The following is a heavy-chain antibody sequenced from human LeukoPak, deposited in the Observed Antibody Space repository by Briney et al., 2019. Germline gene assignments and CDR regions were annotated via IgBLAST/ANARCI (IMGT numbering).Heavy chain of an antibody. V-gene: IGHV4-4*07. CDR2: INTSGTS. CDR3: PRGGGRPGWLGP. J-gene: IGHJ5*02. Sequence: PSETLSLTCNVSGGSISSYYWSWIRQPAGKGLEWIGRINTSGTSNYNPSLRSRVTMSVDTSKNQFSLNLTSVTAADTAVYYCPRGGGRPGWLGPWVQGTLVTVSS. D-gene: IGHD3-10*01. CDR1: GGSISSYY.